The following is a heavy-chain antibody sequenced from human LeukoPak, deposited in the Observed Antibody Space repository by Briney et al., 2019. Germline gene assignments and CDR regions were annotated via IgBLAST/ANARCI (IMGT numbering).Heavy chain of an antibody. Sequence: GGSLRLSCAASGFTVSSNYMSWVRQAPGKGLEWVSVIYSGGSTYYADSVKGRFTISRDNSKNTLYLQMNSLRAEDTAVYYCARAGYYVSSGYYGNDAFDIWGQGTMVTVSS. D-gene: IGHD3-22*01. J-gene: IGHJ3*02. CDR3: ARAGYYVSSGYYGNDAFDI. CDR1: GFTVSSNY. V-gene: IGHV3-53*01. CDR2: IYSGGST.